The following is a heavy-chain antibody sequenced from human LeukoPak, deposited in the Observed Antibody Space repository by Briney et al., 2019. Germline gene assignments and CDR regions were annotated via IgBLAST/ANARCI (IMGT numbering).Heavy chain of an antibody. J-gene: IGHJ6*03. D-gene: IGHD1-26*01. CDR1: GYSISSGYY. CDR2: IYYSGST. V-gene: IGHV4-31*03. CDR3: ARVCVGREYYMDV. Sequence: PSETLSLTCTVSGYSISSGYYLGWIRQHPGKGLEWIGYIYYSGSTYYNPSLKSRVTISVDTSKNQFSLKLSSVTAADTAVYYCARVCVGREYYMDVWGKGTTVTVSS.